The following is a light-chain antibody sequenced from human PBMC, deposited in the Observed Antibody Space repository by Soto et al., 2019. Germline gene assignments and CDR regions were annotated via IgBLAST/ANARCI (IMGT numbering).Light chain of an antibody. Sequence: DIVLTQSPVTLSLSPGDRATLSCRASETVSSYLLWYQQKPGRDPRLLIYDASERATGIPARFSGSGSETDFTLTISSLEPEDFGVYYCLHRMNWPLTFGQGTRLEN. CDR1: ETVSSY. CDR2: DAS. CDR3: LHRMNWPLT. V-gene: IGKV3-11*01. J-gene: IGKJ5*01.